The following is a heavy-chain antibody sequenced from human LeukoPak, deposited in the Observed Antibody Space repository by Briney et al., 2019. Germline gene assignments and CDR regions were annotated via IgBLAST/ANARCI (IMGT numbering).Heavy chain of an antibody. CDR1: GFTFSSYA. D-gene: IGHD2-2*01. CDR3: ARATDIVVVPTPYNYGMDV. V-gene: IGHV3-33*08. J-gene: IGHJ6*02. Sequence: GGSLRLSCAASGFTFSSYAMHWVRQAPDKGLEWVAVIWYDGSNKYYADSVKGRFTISRDNSKNTLYLQMNSLRAEDTAVYYCARATDIVVVPTPYNYGMDVWGQGTTVTVSS. CDR2: IWYDGSNK.